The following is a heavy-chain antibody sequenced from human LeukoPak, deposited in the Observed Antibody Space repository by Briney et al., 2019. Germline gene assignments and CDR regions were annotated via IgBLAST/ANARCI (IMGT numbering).Heavy chain of an antibody. CDR1: GFTFSSYA. D-gene: IGHD4-17*01. Sequence: GGSLRLSCAASGFTFSSYAMSWVRQAPGKGLEWGSAISGSGGSTYYADSVKGRFTISRDNSKNTLYLQMNSLRAEDTAVYYCAKDGVSTVTTYYFDYWGQGTLVTVSS. J-gene: IGHJ4*02. CDR3: AKDGVSTVTTYYFDY. V-gene: IGHV3-23*01. CDR2: ISGSGGST.